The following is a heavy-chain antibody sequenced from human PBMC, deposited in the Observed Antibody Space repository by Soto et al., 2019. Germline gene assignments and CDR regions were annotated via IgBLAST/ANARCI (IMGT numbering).Heavy chain of an antibody. CDR1: GYTFTSYG. Sequence: VASVKVSCKASGYTFTSYGISLVRQAPGQGLEWMGWISAYNGNANYAQKLQGRVTMTTGTSTSTAYMELRSLRSDDTAVYYCARGPGVGDYYGMDVWGQGTTVTVSS. CDR3: ARGPGVGDYYGMDV. D-gene: IGHD2-8*01. CDR2: ISAYNGNA. V-gene: IGHV1-18*01. J-gene: IGHJ6*01.